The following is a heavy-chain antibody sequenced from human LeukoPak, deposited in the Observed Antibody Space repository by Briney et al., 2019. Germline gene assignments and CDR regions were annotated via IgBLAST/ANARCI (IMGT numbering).Heavy chain of an antibody. CDR2: IKQDGSEK. J-gene: IGHJ4*02. CDR1: GFTFSSYW. V-gene: IGHV3-7*04. Sequence: GGSLRLSCAASGFTFSSYWMSWVRQAPGKGLEWVANIKQDGSEKYYVDSVKGRFTISRDNPKNSLYLQMNSLRAEDTAVYYCARANVWSGYYGDYWGQGTLVTVSS. CDR3: ARANVWSGYYGDY. D-gene: IGHD3-3*01.